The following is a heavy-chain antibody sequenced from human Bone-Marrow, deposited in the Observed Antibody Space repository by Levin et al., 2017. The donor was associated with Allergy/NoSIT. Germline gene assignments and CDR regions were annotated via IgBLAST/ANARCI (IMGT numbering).Heavy chain of an antibody. CDR3: ARESYSGYDLDY. J-gene: IGHJ4*02. Sequence: HAGGSLRLSCEASGFGFSNDWMHWVRQVPGKGLMWVSRINSDANTIRYADSVKGRFIISRDNAKKTLYLQMTSLRADDTAVYYCARESYSGYDLDYWGQGTLVTVSS. CDR1: GFGFSNDW. D-gene: IGHD5-12*01. V-gene: IGHV3-74*01. CDR2: INSDANTI.